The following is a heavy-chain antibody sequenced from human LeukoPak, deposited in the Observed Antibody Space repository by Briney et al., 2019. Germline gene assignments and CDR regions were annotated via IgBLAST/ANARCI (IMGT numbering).Heavy chain of an antibody. V-gene: IGHV4-34*01. J-gene: IGHJ5*02. CDR2: INHSGST. D-gene: IGHD3-3*01. Sequence: SETLSLTCAVYGGSFSGYYWSWVRQPPGKGLEWIGEINHSGSTNYNPSLKSRVTISVDPSKNQFSLKLSSVTAADTAVYYCARGLRYDCWSGYRNWFDPWGQGTLVTVSS. CDR3: ARGLRYDCWSGYRNWFDP. CDR1: GGSFSGYY.